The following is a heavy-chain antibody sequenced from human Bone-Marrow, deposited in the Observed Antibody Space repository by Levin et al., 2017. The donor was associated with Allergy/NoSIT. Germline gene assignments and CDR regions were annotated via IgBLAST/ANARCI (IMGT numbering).Heavy chain of an antibody. CDR3: AKDNPSDGGYFDY. CDR2: ISWDGGST. V-gene: IGHV3-43*01. D-gene: IGHD2-15*01. J-gene: IGHJ4*02. Sequence: PGGSLRLSCAASGFTFDDYTMHWVRQAPGKGLEWVSLISWDGGSTYYADSVKGRFTISRDNSKNSLYLQMNSLRTEDTALYYCAKDNPSDGGYFDYWGQGTLVTVSS. CDR1: GFTFDDYT.